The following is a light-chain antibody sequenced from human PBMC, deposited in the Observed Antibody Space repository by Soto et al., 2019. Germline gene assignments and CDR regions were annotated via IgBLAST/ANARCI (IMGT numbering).Light chain of an antibody. J-gene: IGKJ2*01. V-gene: IGKV3-11*01. CDR3: QQRGNWPNT. Sequence: EIVLTQSPATLSLSPGERATLSCRASQSVSSYLAWYQQKPGQDPRLLIYDASNRATGIPARFSGSGSGTDFTLTISSLEPEDFAVYYCQQRGNWPNTFGQGTKLEIK. CDR2: DAS. CDR1: QSVSSY.